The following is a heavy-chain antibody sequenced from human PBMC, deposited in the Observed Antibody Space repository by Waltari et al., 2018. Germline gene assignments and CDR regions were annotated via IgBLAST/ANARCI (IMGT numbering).Heavy chain of an antibody. CDR2: VHFTGTT. D-gene: IGHD4-4*01. CDR1: GDSISSDSYY. J-gene: IGHJ5*02. V-gene: IGHV4-39*01. Sequence: QLQLQESGPGLVKPSETLSLTCTVSGDSISSDSYYWGWLRQPLGKGLAWIGTVHFTGTTYYNPSHESRVTISVDTSNNQFSLKLTSVTAADTAIYYCARLDYSALRRGCDPWGQGTLVTVSS. CDR3: ARLDYSALRRGCDP.